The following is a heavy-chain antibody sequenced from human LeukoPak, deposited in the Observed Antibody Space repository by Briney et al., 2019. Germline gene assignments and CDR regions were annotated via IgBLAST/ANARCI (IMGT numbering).Heavy chain of an antibody. CDR3: ARDSPGGDCFDY. CDR2: IWYDGSNK. D-gene: IGHD3-10*01. Sequence: GRSLRLSCAASGFTFSSYGMHWVRQAPGKGLEWVAVIWYDGSNKYYADSVKGRFTISRDNSKNTLYLQMNSLRAEDTAVYCCARDSPGGDCFDYWGQGTLVTVSS. V-gene: IGHV3-33*01. J-gene: IGHJ4*02. CDR1: GFTFSSYG.